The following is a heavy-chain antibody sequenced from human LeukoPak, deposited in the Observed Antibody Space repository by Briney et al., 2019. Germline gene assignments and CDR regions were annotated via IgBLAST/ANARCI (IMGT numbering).Heavy chain of an antibody. Sequence: GGSLRLSCAASGFTFSNYAMSWVRQAPGKGLEWVSLISGSGGSTFYADSVKGRFTISRDNSKDTLFLQMNSLRAEDTAVYYCSKEFRSGGGGYCYFDYWGQGTLVTVSS. CDR1: GFTFSNYA. D-gene: IGHD1-26*01. V-gene: IGHV3-23*01. J-gene: IGHJ4*02. CDR3: SKEFRSGGGGYCYFDY. CDR2: ISGSGGST.